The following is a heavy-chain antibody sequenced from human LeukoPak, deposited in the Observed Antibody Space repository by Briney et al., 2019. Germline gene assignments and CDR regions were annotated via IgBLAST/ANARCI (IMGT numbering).Heavy chain of an antibody. CDR1: GFIFSSYS. J-gene: IGHJ4*02. CDR3: AKTLDYYDSSGYPYYFDY. Sequence: GGSLRLSCAVSGFIFSSYSMNWVRQAPGKGLEWVSYISSSSSTLFYADSVKGRFTISRDNAKNSLYLQMNSLRAEDTAVYYCAKTLDYYDSSGYPYYFDYWGQGTLVTVSS. D-gene: IGHD3-22*01. CDR2: ISSSSSTL. V-gene: IGHV3-48*01.